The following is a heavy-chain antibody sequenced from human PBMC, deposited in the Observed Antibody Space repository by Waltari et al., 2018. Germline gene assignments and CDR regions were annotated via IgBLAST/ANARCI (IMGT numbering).Heavy chain of an antibody. CDR3: ARDHYYDSSGRMPYYYMDV. CDR2: INPNSGGT. V-gene: IGHV1-2*02. CDR1: GYTFTGYY. Sequence: QVQLVQSGAEVKKPGASVKVSCKASGYTFTGYYMHWVRQAPGQGLEWMGWINPNSGGTNDAQKFQGRVTMTRDTSISTAYMELSRLRSDDTAVYYCARDHYYDSSGRMPYYYMDVWGKGTTVTVSS. D-gene: IGHD3-22*01. J-gene: IGHJ6*03.